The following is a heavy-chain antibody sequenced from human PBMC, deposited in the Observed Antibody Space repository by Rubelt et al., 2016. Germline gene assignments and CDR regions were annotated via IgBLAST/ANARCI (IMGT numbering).Heavy chain of an antibody. CDR3: ARGEVAVPAATRQNWGFDP. D-gene: IGHD2-2*01. CDR1: GYTFTSYG. V-gene: IGHV1-18*01. Sequence: QVQLVQSGAEAKKPGASVKVSCKASGYTFTSYGISWVRQAPGQGLEWMGWISAYNGNTNYAQKLQGRVTMTTDTSTSTAYMELRSLRSDETAVYYCARGEVAVPAATRQNWGFDPWGQGTLVTVSS. J-gene: IGHJ5*02. CDR2: ISAYNGNT.